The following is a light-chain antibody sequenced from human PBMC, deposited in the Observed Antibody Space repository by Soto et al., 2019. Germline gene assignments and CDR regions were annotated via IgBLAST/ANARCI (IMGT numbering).Light chain of an antibody. J-gene: IGKJ4*01. CDR2: GAS. Sequence: EVVMTQSPATLSVSPGERATLSCRTSQSVYNNLAWYLQKPGQAPRLLISGASTRATGIPARFSGSGSGTEFTLTINSLQSEDFAVYHCQQYNSWPLTFGGGTKVEIK. CDR3: QQYNSWPLT. CDR1: QSVYNN. V-gene: IGKV3D-15*01.